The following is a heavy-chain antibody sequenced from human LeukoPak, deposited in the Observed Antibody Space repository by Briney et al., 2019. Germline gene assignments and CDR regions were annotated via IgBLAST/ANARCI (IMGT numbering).Heavy chain of an antibody. V-gene: IGHV1-8*01. CDR2: MNPNSGNT. J-gene: IGHJ4*02. D-gene: IGHD3-22*01. CDR3: ATWGLGYSSPGY. Sequence: GXSVKVSCKASGYTFTSYDINWVRQATGQGLEWMGWMNPNSGNTGCAQRFQGRVTMTRNTSISTAYMELSSLRSEDTAVYYCATWGLGYSSPGYWGQGTLVTVSS. CDR1: GYTFTSYD.